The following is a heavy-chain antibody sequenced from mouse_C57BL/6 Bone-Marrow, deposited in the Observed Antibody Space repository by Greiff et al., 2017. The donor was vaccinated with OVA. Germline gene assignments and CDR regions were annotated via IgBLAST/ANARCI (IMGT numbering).Heavy chain of an antibody. Sequence: EVHLVESGAELVRPGASVKLSCTASGFNIKDDYMHWVKQRPEQGLEWIGWIDPENGDTEYASKFQGKATITADTSSNTAYLQLSSLTSEDTAVYYCTTITTVVATDFDYWGQGTTLTVSS. CDR1: GFNIKDDY. CDR2: IDPENGDT. CDR3: TTITTVVATDFDY. D-gene: IGHD1-1*01. V-gene: IGHV14-4*01. J-gene: IGHJ2*01.